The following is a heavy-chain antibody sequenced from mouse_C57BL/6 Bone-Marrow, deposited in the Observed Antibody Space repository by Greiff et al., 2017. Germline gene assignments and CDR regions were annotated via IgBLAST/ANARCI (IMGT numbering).Heavy chain of an antibody. D-gene: IGHD2-3*01. Sequence: QVHVKQPGAELVKPGASVKMSCKASGYTFTSYWITWVKQRPGQGLEWIGDIYPGSGSTNYNEKLKSKATLTVDTSSSTAYMQLSSLTSEDSAVYYCARWAYDGYSDYWGQGTTLTVSS. CDR3: ARWAYDGYSDY. J-gene: IGHJ2*01. CDR2: IYPGSGST. V-gene: IGHV1-55*01. CDR1: GYTFTSYW.